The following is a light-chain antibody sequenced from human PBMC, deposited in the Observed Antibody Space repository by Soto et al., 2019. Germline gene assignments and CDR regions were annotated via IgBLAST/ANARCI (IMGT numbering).Light chain of an antibody. CDR2: DVS. J-gene: IGLJ2*01. Sequence: QSALAQPASVSGSPGQSITISCTGTSSDIGAFNYVSWYQQHPGDAPKLLIFDVSDRPSGISVRFSASQSGNTASLTISGLQTEDEAHYFCSSYAATNTVLFGGGTKLTVL. V-gene: IGLV2-14*03. CDR1: SSDIGAFNY. CDR3: SSYAATNTVL.